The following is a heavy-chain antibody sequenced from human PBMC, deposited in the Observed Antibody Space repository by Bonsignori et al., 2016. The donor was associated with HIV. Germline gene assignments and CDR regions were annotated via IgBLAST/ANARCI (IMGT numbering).Heavy chain of an antibody. J-gene: IGHJ6*03. CDR3: ASHYYETSSYPNYYYYMDV. D-gene: IGHD3-22*01. Sequence: QVQLQESGPGLVKPSETLSLTCTVSRGSISSSSYYWGWIRQPPGKGLEWIGSIYYSGTTYYNPSLKTRVTISVDTSKNQFSLELSSVSAADTAVYYCASHYYETSSYPNYYYYMDVWGKGTTVTVSS. CDR2: IYYSGTT. CDR1: RGSISSSSYY. V-gene: IGHV4-39*01.